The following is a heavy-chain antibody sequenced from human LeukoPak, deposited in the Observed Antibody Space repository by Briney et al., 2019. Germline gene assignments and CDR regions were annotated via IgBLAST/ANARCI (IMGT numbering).Heavy chain of an antibody. CDR1: GGSISSGGYY. V-gene: IGHV4-31*03. Sequence: PSQTLSLNCTVSGGSISSGGYYWRWIRQHPGKGLEWIANIYYSGCTYYNPSLKSRVTIAVDTSKNQFCLKLSSVTAADTAVYYCAGFTYDSSGYWNAFDIWGQGTMVTVSS. CDR3: AGFTYDSSGYWNAFDI. J-gene: IGHJ3*02. D-gene: IGHD3-22*01. CDR2: IYYSGCT.